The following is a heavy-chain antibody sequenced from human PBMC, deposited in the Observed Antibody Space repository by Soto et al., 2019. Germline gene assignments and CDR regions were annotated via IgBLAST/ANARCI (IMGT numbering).Heavy chain of an antibody. Sequence: GESLKISCKGSGYSFTSYWITWVRQMPGEGLEWMGRIDPSDSYTKYSPSFQGHVTISADKYINTAYLQWSSLKASDTAMYYCARTSAAGKYYYGMDVWGQGTTVTVSS. CDR2: IDPSDSYT. CDR1: GYSFTSYW. V-gene: IGHV5-10-1*01. D-gene: IGHD6-13*01. CDR3: ARTSAAGKYYYGMDV. J-gene: IGHJ6*02.